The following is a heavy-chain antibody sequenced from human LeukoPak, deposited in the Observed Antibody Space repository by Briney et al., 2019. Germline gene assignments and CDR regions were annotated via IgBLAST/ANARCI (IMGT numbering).Heavy chain of an antibody. V-gene: IGHV4-4*02. CDR2: IYHSGST. D-gene: IGHD4-17*01. J-gene: IGHJ5*02. CDR1: GGSISSSNW. Sequence: SETLSLTCAVSGGSISSSNWWSWVRQPPGKGLEWIGEIYHSGSTNYNPSLKSRVTISVDKSKNQFSLKLSSVTAADTAVYYCARGGDYGDSTGLFDPWGQGTLVTVSS. CDR3: ARGGDYGDSTGLFDP.